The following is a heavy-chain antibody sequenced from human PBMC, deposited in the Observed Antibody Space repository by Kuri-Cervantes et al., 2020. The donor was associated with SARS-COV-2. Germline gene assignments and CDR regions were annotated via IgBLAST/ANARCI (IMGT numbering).Heavy chain of an antibody. CDR3: AREGRGAFDI. J-gene: IGHJ3*02. CDR2: IIPILGIA. V-gene: IGHV1-69*10. CDR1: GGTFSSYA. Sequence: SVKVSCKASGGTFSSYAISWVRQAPEQGLEWMGGIIPILGIANYAQKFQGRVTITADKSTSTAYMELSSLRSEDTAVYYCAREGRGAFDIWGQGTMVTVSS. D-gene: IGHD1-26*01.